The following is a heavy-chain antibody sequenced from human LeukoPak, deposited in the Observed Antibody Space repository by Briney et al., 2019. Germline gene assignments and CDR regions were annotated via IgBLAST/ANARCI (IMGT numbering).Heavy chain of an antibody. D-gene: IGHD2-15*01. CDR2: INPSGGGT. CDR1: GYTFTSFH. Sequence: GASVKVSCKASGYTFTSFHMHWARQAPGQGLEWMGIINPSGGGTSYPQKFQGRVTMTRDTSTSTVYMELSSLRSEDTAVYYCARAPHSSAGDNFDYWGQGTLVTVSS. CDR3: ARAPHSSAGDNFDY. J-gene: IGHJ4*02. V-gene: IGHV1-46*01.